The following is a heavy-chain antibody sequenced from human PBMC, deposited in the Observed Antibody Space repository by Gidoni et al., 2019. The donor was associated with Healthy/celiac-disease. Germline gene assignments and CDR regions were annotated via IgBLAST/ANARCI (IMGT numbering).Heavy chain of an antibody. J-gene: IGHJ4*02. CDR1: GFTFSSSA. Sequence: EVQLVESGGGLVQPGGSLRLSCAASGFTFSSSAMSWVRQAPGKGLGWVSAISGSGGSTYYADSVKGRFTISRDNSKNTLYLQMNSLRAEDTAVYYCESPNYYDSNNRVQTDYWGQGTLVTVSS. CDR2: ISGSGGST. D-gene: IGHD3-22*01. CDR3: ESPNYYDSNNRVQTDY. V-gene: IGHV3-23*04.